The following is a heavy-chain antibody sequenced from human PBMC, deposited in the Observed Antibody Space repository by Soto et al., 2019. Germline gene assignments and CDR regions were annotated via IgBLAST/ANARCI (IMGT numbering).Heavy chain of an antibody. CDR2: ISYDGSYK. J-gene: IGHJ5*02. Sequence: GSLRLSCAASGFTFSSYAVHWVRQAPGKGLEWVAVISYDGSYKYYADSVKGRFTISRDNSKNTLYLQMNSLRAEDTAVYYCARKLIVAGLWFDPWGQGTLVTVSS. CDR3: ARKLIVAGLWFDP. CDR1: GFTFSSYA. V-gene: IGHV3-30-3*01. D-gene: IGHD3-22*01.